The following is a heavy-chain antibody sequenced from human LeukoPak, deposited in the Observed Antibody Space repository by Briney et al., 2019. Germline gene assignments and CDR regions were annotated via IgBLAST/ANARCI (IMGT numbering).Heavy chain of an antibody. D-gene: IGHD2-8*02. CDR2: TFPSGGEI. V-gene: IGHV3-23*01. Sequence: PGGSLRLSCAASGFTFSTFAMIWVRQPPGKGLEWVSSTFPSGGEIHYANSVRGRFTISRDNSKSTLSLQMNSLRADDTALYYCATYRQVLLPFESWGQGTLVTVS. CDR1: GFTFSTFA. CDR3: ATYRQVLLPFES. J-gene: IGHJ4*02.